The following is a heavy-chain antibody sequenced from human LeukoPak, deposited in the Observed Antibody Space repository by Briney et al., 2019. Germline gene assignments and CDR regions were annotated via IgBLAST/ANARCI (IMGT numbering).Heavy chain of an antibody. CDR3: AKDTGGTSGSSSYFDY. J-gene: IGHJ4*02. V-gene: IGHV3-43D*03. CDR1: GFTFDDYA. Sequence: GGSLRLSCAASGFTFDDYAMHWVRQAPGKGLEWVSLISWDGGSTYYADSVKGRFTISRGNSKNSLYLQMNSLRAEDTALYYCAKDTGGTSGSSSYFDYWGQGTLVIVSS. D-gene: IGHD3-3*01. CDR2: ISWDGGST.